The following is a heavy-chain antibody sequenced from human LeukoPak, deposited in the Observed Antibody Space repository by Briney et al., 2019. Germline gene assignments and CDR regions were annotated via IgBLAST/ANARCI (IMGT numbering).Heavy chain of an antibody. Sequence: SGPTLVNPTQTLTLTCTFSGFSLSTGGVGVGWIRQPPGKALEWLALIYWNDDKRYSPSLKSRLTITKDTSKNQVVLTMTNMDPVDTATYYCAHTPTDSSYYDFWSGYYTGWFDPWGQGTLVTVSS. CDR1: GFSLSTGGVG. D-gene: IGHD3-3*01. CDR3: AHTPTDSSYYDFWSGYYTGWFDP. V-gene: IGHV2-5*01. J-gene: IGHJ5*02. CDR2: IYWNDDK.